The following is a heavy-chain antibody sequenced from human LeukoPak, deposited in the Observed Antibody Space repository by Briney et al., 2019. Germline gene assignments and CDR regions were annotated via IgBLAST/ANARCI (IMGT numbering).Heavy chain of an antibody. CDR3: PRQTGTTSYFDY. CDR2: IYSGGST. CDR1: GFTVSSNY. Sequence: GGSLRLSCAASGFTVSSNYMSWVRQAPGKGLEWVSVIYSGGSTYYADSVKGRFTISRDNSKNTLYLQMNSLRAEDTAVYYCPRQTGTTSYFDYWGQGTLVTVSS. D-gene: IGHD1-1*01. V-gene: IGHV3-53*01. J-gene: IGHJ4*02.